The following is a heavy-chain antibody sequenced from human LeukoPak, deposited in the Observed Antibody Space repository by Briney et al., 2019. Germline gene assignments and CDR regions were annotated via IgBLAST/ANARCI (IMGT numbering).Heavy chain of an antibody. CDR1: GYTFTYYV. Sequence: ASVKVSCKTSGYTFTYYVISWVRQAPGQGLEWMGWINAYNGNTNDAQKFQGRVTMTTDTSTSTAYMELRSLRSDDTAVYYCARDGGLDFWGQGTLVTVSS. CDR2: INAYNGNT. CDR3: ARDGGLDF. V-gene: IGHV1-18*01. J-gene: IGHJ4*02. D-gene: IGHD3-3*01.